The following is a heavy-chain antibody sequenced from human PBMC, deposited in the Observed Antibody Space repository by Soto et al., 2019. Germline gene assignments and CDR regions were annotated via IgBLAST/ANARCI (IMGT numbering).Heavy chain of an antibody. Sequence: ASVKVSCKASGGTFSSYAISWVRQAPGQGLEWMGGIIPIFGTANYAQKFQGRVTITADESTSTAYMELSSLRSEDTAVYYCARDIRDYYYGSGSSNWFDPWGQGTLVTVSS. J-gene: IGHJ5*02. D-gene: IGHD3-10*01. CDR2: IIPIFGTA. CDR3: ARDIRDYYYGSGSSNWFDP. V-gene: IGHV1-69*13. CDR1: GGTFSSYA.